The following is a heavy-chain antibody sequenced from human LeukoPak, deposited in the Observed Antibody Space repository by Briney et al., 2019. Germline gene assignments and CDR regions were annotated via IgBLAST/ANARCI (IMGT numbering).Heavy chain of an antibody. V-gene: IGHV4-59*08. D-gene: IGHD4-17*01. J-gene: IGHJ6*02. CDR1: GGSISSYY. CDR2: IYYSGST. Sequence: RTSETLSLTCKVSGGSISSYYWGWIRQPPGKGLEWIGYIYYSGSTNYNPSLKSRVTISVDTSKNQFSLKLSSVTAADTAVYYCAGRYGDYYYYGMDVWGQGTTVTVSS. CDR3: AGRYGDYYYYGMDV.